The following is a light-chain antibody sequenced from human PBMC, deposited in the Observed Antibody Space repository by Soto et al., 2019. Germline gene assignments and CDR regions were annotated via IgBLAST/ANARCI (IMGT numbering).Light chain of an antibody. J-gene: IGKJ4*01. V-gene: IGKV1-39*01. Sequence: DIQMTQSPSSLSASVGDRVTITCRASQSITIYLNWYQQKPGKAPKLLIFATSSLQSGVPSRFSGSGSGTDFTLTISSLQPEDLGTYYCQQSLTTPLTFGGGTKVEIK. CDR1: QSITIY. CDR3: QQSLTTPLT. CDR2: ATS.